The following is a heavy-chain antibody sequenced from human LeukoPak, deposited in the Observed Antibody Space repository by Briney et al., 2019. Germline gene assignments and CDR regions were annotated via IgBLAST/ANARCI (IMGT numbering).Heavy chain of an antibody. V-gene: IGHV3-23*01. Sequence: GGSLRLSCAASGYIFSSYAMSWVRQAPGKGLEWVSGISGSGGSTYYADSVKGRSTISRDNAKNSLYLQMNSLRAEDTAVYYCAGPGEEKAFDIWGQGTMVTVSS. CDR2: ISGSGGST. CDR1: GYIFSSYA. J-gene: IGHJ3*02. CDR3: AGPGEEKAFDI. D-gene: IGHD3-10*01.